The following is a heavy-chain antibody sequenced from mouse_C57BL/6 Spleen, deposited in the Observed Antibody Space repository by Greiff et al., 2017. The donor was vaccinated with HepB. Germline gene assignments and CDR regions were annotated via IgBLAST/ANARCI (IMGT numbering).Heavy chain of an antibody. D-gene: IGHD3-2*02. CDR2: IDPETGGT. CDR1: GYTFTDYE. CDR3: TRELRWFAY. J-gene: IGHJ3*01. Sequence: VKLVESGAELVRPGASVTLSCKASGYTFTDYEMHWVKQTPVHGLEWIGAIDPETGGTAYNQKFKGKAILTADKSSSTAYMELRSLTSEDSAVYYCTRELRWFAYWGQGTLVTVSA. V-gene: IGHV1-15*01.